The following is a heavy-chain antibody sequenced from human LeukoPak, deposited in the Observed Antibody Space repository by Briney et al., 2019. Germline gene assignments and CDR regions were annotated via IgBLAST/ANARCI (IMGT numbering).Heavy chain of an antibody. CDR3: ARQGPVVVIAIVSWFDP. Sequence: PSETLSLTCAVSGYSISSGYYWGWIRQPPGKGLEWIGSIYHSGSTYYNPSLKSRATISVDTSKTQFSLKLSSVTAADTTVYYCARQGPVVVIAIVSWFDPWGQGTLVTVSS. D-gene: IGHD2-21*01. CDR1: GYSISSGYY. CDR2: IYHSGST. V-gene: IGHV4-38-2*01. J-gene: IGHJ5*02.